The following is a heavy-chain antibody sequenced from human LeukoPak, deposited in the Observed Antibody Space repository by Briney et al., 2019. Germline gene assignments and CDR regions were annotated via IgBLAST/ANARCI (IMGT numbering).Heavy chain of an antibody. V-gene: IGHV3-48*04. D-gene: IGHD2-21*02. CDR1: GFTFSSYS. CDR3: ARDLGYCGGDCLFDY. Sequence: GGSPRLSCAASGFTFSSYSMNWVRQAPGKGLEWVSYISSSSSTIYYADSVKGRFTISRDNAKNSLYLQMNSLRAEDTAVYYCARDLGYCGGDCLFDYWGQGTLVTVSS. J-gene: IGHJ4*02. CDR2: ISSSSSTI.